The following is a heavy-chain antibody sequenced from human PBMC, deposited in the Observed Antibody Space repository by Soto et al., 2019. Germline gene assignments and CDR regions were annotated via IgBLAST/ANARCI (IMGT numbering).Heavy chain of an antibody. CDR3: ALSIVVVPAAIDY. V-gene: IGHV1-69*02. CDR1: GGTFSSYT. CDR2: IIPILGIA. Sequence: QVQLVQSGAEVKKPGSSVKVSCKASGGTFSSYTISWVRQAPGQGLEWMVRIIPILGIANYAHKLQGRVTITADKSTSTAYMELSSLRSEDTAVYYCALSIVVVPAAIDYWGQGTLVTVSS. D-gene: IGHD2-2*02. J-gene: IGHJ4*02.